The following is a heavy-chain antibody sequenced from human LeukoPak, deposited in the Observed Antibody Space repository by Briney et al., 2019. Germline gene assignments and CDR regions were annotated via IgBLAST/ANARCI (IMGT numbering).Heavy chain of an antibody. CDR1: GFTFSSYW. Sequence: PGGSLRLSCAASGFTFSSYWMSWVRQAPGKGLEWVANIKQDGSEKYYVDSVKGRFTISRDNAKNSLYLQMNSLRAEDTAVYYCAKVGYDFWSGSGGYYYMDVWGKGTTVTVSS. CDR2: IKQDGSEK. D-gene: IGHD3-3*01. CDR3: AKVGYDFWSGSGGYYYMDV. V-gene: IGHV3-7*01. J-gene: IGHJ6*03.